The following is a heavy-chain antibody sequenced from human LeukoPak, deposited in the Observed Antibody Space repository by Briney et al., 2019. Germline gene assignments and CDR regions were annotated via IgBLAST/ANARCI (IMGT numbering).Heavy chain of an antibody. J-gene: IGHJ3*02. D-gene: IGHD3-22*01. CDR3: ARVPSKGYDSSGYYYAFGI. V-gene: IGHV3-7*01. CDR1: GFTFSSYW. CDR2: IKQDGSEK. Sequence: PGGSLRLSCAASGFTFSSYWMSWVRQAPGKGLEWVANIKQDGSEKYYVDSVKGRFTISRDNAKNSLYLQMNSLRAEDTAVYYCARVPSKGYDSSGYYYAFGIWGQGTMVTVSS.